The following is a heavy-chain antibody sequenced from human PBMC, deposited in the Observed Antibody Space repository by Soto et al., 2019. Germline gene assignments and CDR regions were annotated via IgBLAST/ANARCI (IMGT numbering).Heavy chain of an antibody. J-gene: IGHJ6*03. D-gene: IGHD2-2*01. CDR1: GYTFTSYA. CDR2: INAGNGNT. Sequence: ASVKVSCKASGYTFTSYAMHWVRQAPGQRLEWMGWINAGNGNTKYAQKFQGRVTITRDTSITTAYMELSSLRSEDTAVYYCARGRGSTSLYYMDVWGKGTTVTVSS. V-gene: IGHV1-3*01. CDR3: ARGRGSTSLYYMDV.